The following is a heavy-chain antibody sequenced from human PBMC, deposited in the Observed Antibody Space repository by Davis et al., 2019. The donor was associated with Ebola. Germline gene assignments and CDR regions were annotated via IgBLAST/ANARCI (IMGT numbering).Heavy chain of an antibody. D-gene: IGHD4-17*01. J-gene: IGHJ5*02. CDR1: GFTFSSYA. V-gene: IGHV3-23*01. CDR2: ISGSGGST. Sequence: GESLKISCAASGFTFSSYAMTWVRQAPGRGLEWVSTISGSGGSTYYADSVKGRFTISRDNSKNTLYLQMNNLRPEDTAVYYCARNGDYISAWGQGTLVTVSS. CDR3: ARNGDYISA.